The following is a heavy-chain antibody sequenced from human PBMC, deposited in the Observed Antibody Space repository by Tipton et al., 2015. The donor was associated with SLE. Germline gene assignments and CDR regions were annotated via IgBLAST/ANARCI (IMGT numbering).Heavy chain of an antibody. D-gene: IGHD1-26*01. Sequence: SLRLSCAASGFTFNNYWMHWVRQAPGKGLVWVSRSNNDGTDTIYADSVKGRFTISRDNAKNILYLQMNSLRAEDTAVYYCASDFWDSIDSWGQGTLVTVSS. CDR2: SNNDGTDT. CDR3: ASDFWDSIDS. CDR1: GFTFNNYW. J-gene: IGHJ4*02. V-gene: IGHV3-74*01.